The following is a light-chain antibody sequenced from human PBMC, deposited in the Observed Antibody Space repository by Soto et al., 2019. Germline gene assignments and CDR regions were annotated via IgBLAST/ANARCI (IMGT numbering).Light chain of an antibody. J-gene: IGLJ3*02. CDR3: CSYAGSATLV. CDR2: EVT. Sequence: QSALTQPASVSGSPGQSITISCTGTSSDVGNYNLVSWFQQHPGKAPKLMISEVTMRPSGVSSRLSGSKSGNTASLTISGLQAEDEADYYCCSYAGSATLVFGGGTKLTVL. CDR1: SSDVGNYNL. V-gene: IGLV2-23*02.